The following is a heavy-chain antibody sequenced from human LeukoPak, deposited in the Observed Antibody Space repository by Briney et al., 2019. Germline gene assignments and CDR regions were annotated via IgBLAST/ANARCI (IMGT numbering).Heavy chain of an antibody. J-gene: IGHJ4*02. D-gene: IGHD3-22*01. CDR3: ARQSFPADYYDSSGYYYAFDY. V-gene: IGHV4-34*01. Sequence: SETLSLTCAVCGGSLSCYYWSWIRQPPGKGLEWIGEINHSGSTNYNPSLKSRVTISVDTSKNQLSLKLSSVTAAHTAVYYCARQSFPADYYDSSGYYYAFDYWGQGTLVSVSS. CDR2: INHSGST. CDR1: GGSLSCYY.